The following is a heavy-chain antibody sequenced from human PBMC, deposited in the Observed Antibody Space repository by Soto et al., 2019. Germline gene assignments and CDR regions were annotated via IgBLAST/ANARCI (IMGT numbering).Heavy chain of an antibody. CDR2: IYPSDSDT. Sequence: GESRKISCQVSGYTFTIYWIGWVRQMPGKGLEWMGIIYPSDSDTRYSPSFQGQVTISVDQSINTAYLQWGSLKASDTAIYYCARPVHTVADHFDLWGQGTPVTVSS. D-gene: IGHD4-17*01. CDR3: ARPVHTVADHFDL. CDR1: GYTFTIYW. V-gene: IGHV5-51*01. J-gene: IGHJ4*02.